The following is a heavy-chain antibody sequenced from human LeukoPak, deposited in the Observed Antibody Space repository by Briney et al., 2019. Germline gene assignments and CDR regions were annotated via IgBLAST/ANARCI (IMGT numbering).Heavy chain of an antibody. J-gene: IGHJ4*02. D-gene: IGHD3-10*01. CDR1: GFTFSSYA. V-gene: IGHV3-23*01. CDR3: ARTSMVRGVPYYFDY. Sequence: GGSLRLSCAASGFTFSSYAMSWVRQAPGKGLEWVSGISVSSGSTYYADSVKGRFTISRDNSKNTLYLQMSSLRAEDTAVYYCARTSMVRGVPYYFDYWGQGTLVTVSS. CDR2: ISVSSGST.